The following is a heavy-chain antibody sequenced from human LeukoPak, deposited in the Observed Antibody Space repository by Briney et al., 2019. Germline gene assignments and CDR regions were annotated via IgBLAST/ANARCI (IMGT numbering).Heavy chain of an antibody. CDR2: IYTSGST. V-gene: IGHV4-4*07. CDR3: ARSSYYGSGMSAFDI. D-gene: IGHD3-10*01. CDR1: GGSISSYY. J-gene: IGHJ3*02. Sequence: PSETLSLTCTVSGGSISSYYWSWIRQPAGKGLEWIGRIYTSGSTNYNPSLKSRVTMSVDTSKNQFSLKLSSVTAADTAVYYCARSSYYGSGMSAFDIWGQGTMVTASS.